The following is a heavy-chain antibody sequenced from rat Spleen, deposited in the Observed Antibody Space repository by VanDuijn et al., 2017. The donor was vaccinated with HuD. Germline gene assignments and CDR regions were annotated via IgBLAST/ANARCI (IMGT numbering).Heavy chain of an antibody. V-gene: IGHV4-2*01. Sequence: EVKLVESGGGLVQPGRSFKLSCAASGFNFNDYWMGWVRQAPGKGLEWIGEINKDSCIKKYSPSLKGKLTISRDNAQNTLSLEMSTVGSEDTATYYCVREEFGVNYWGQGVMVTVSS. J-gene: IGHJ2*01. D-gene: IGHD4-5*01. CDR2: INKDSCIK. CDR3: VREEFGVNY. CDR1: GFNFNDYW.